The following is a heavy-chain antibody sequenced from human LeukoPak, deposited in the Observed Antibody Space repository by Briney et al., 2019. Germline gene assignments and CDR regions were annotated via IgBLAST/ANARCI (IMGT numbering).Heavy chain of an antibody. D-gene: IGHD4-23*01. J-gene: IGHJ3*02. V-gene: IGHV3-20*04. CDR2: INWNGGST. Sequence: GGSLRLSCAASGFTFSSYGMSWVRQAPGKGLEWVSGINWNGGSTGYADSVKGRFTISRDNAKNSLYLQMNSLRAEDTALYYCARGKLGWDYTAAFDIWGQGTMVTVSS. CDR3: ARGKLGWDYTAAFDI. CDR1: GFTFSSYG.